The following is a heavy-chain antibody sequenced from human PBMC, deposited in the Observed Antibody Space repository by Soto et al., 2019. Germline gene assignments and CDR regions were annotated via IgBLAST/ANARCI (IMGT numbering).Heavy chain of an antibody. CDR3: ARDGGGYCSGGSCYSFYYGMDV. CDR1: GGTFSSYA. V-gene: IGHV1-69*12. J-gene: IGHJ6*02. CDR2: SIPIFGTA. D-gene: IGHD2-15*01. Sequence: QVQLVQSGAEVKKPGSSVKVSCKASGGTFSSYAISWVRQAPGQGLEWMGGSIPIFGTANYAQRFQGRVTITADESTSTAYMELSSLRSEDTAVYYCARDGGGYCSGGSCYSFYYGMDVWGQGTTVTVSS.